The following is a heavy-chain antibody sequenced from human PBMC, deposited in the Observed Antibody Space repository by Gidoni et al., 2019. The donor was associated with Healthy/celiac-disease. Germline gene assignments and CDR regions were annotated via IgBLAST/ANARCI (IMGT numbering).Heavy chain of an antibody. D-gene: IGHD1-1*01. CDR2: ISAYNGNA. J-gene: IGHJ4*02. V-gene: IGHV1-18*04. CDR3: ARDKRGHRSFDY. Sequence: QVQLVQSGAEVKTPGASVKVSCKASGYTFTSYGISWVRQAPGQGLEWMGWISAYNGNANYAQKLQGRVTMTTDTSTSTAYMEVRSLRYDDTAVYYCARDKRGHRSFDYWGQGTLVTVSS. CDR1: GYTFTSYG.